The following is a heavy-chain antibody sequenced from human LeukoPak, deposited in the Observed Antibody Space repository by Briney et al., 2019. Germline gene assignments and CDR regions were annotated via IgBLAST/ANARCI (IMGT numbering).Heavy chain of an antibody. CDR2: IGGSGGGT. CDR1: GFTFDDYG. Sequence: GGSLRLSCVASGFTFDDYGMSWIRQAPGKGLEWVSAIGGSGGGTYYADSVKGRFTISRDNSKNTLYLQMNNLRAEDTAVYYCAKDSYSSSSGPVDYWGQGTLVTVSS. J-gene: IGHJ4*02. V-gene: IGHV3-23*01. D-gene: IGHD6-6*01. CDR3: AKDSYSSSSGPVDY.